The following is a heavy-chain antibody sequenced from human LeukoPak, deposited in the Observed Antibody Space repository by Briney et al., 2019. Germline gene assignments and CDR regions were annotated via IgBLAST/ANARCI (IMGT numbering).Heavy chain of an antibody. D-gene: IGHD2-15*01. CDR1: EFSVGSNY. J-gene: IGHJ4*02. Sequence: GGSLRLSCAASEFSVGSNYMTWVRQAPGKGLEWVSAISGSGGSTYYADSVKGRFTISRDNSKNTLYLQMNSLRAEDTAVYYCASTNGGRYCSGGSCFYFDYWGQGTLVTVSS. CDR2: ISGSGGST. V-gene: IGHV3-23*01. CDR3: ASTNGGRYCSGGSCFYFDY.